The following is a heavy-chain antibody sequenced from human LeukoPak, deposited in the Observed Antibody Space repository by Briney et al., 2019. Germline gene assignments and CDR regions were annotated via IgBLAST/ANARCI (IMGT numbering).Heavy chain of an antibody. CDR3: AKDWDADRSGYYYQGAPFED. D-gene: IGHD3-22*01. V-gene: IGHV3-23*01. CDR2: ISGSGGST. J-gene: IGHJ4*02. CDR1: GFTFSSYA. Sequence: GGSLRLSCAASGFTFSSYAMSWVRQTPGKGLECVAPISGSGGSTYYADSVKGRFTISRDNSKNTLYLQMNSLRAEDTAVYYCAKDWDADRSGYYYQGAPFEDRGQGNPVTLSP.